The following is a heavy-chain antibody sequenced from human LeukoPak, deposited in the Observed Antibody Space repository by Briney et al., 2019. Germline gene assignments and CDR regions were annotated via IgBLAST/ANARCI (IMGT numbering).Heavy chain of an antibody. V-gene: IGHV3-30*18. D-gene: IGHD1-26*01. CDR3: ANAVALTYSGSFDY. J-gene: IGHJ4*02. Sequence: GGSLRLSCAASGFTFSNYVMHWVRQAPGKGLEWVALISSDGSDKCYADPVQGRFIVPRDNSKNILYLQMSSLRAEDTAVYYCANAVALTYSGSFDYWGQGTLVTVSS. CDR1: GFTFSNYV. CDR2: ISSDGSDK.